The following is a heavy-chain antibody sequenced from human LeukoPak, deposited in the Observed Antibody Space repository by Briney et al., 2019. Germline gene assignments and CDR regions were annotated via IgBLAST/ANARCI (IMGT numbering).Heavy chain of an antibody. CDR1: GGSFSGYY. CDR3: ARGGIVVVAAMSWFDP. V-gene: IGHV4-34*01. D-gene: IGHD2-15*01. J-gene: IGHJ5*02. CDR2: INHGGST. Sequence: PSETLSLTCAVYGGSFSGYYWSWIRQPPGKGLEWIGEINHGGSTNYNPSLKSRVTISVDTSKNQFSLKLSSVTAADTAVYYCARGGIVVVAAMSWFDPWGQGTLVTVSS.